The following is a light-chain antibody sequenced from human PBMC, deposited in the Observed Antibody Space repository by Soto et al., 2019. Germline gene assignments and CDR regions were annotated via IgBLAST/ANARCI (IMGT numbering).Light chain of an antibody. Sequence: EIVMTQSPATLSVSPGERATLSCRASQSVSSNLAWYQQKPGQAPRLLVYGASTRATGIPARLSGSGSGTQFTLTISSLQSEDFAVYFCQQYYNSPTFGQGTKVEIK. V-gene: IGKV3-15*01. CDR1: QSVSSN. J-gene: IGKJ1*01. CDR2: GAS. CDR3: QQYYNSPT.